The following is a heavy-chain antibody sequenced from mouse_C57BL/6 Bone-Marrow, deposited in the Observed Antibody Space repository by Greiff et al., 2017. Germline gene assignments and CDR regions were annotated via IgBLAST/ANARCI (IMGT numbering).Heavy chain of an antibody. J-gene: IGHJ3*01. Sequence: EVKLVESGGGLVQPGGSLKLSCAASGFTFSDYYMYWVRQTPEERLEWVAYISNGGGSTYYPDTVKGRFTITRDNAKNTLYLQMSRLKSEDTAMYYCAGLKDGSYGGWFAYWGQGTLVTVSA. V-gene: IGHV5-12*01. CDR1: GFTFSDYY. D-gene: IGHD2-3*01. CDR3: AGLKDGSYGGWFAY. CDR2: ISNGGGST.